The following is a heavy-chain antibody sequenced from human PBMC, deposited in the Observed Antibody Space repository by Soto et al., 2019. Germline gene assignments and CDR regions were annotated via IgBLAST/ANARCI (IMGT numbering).Heavy chain of an antibody. CDR1: GYTFTSYA. D-gene: IGHD3-9*01. Sequence: ASVKVSCKASGYTFTSYAMHWVRQAPGQRLEWMGWINAGNGNTKYSQKFQGRVTITRDTSASTAYMELSSLRSEDTAVYYCARDLRYFDWLSIDYYGMDVWGQGTTVTVPS. J-gene: IGHJ6*02. V-gene: IGHV1-3*01. CDR3: ARDLRYFDWLSIDYYGMDV. CDR2: INAGNGNT.